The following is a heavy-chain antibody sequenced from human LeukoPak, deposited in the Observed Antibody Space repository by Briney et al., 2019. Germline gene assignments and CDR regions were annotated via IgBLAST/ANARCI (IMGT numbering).Heavy chain of an antibody. D-gene: IGHD5-12*01. V-gene: IGHV1-46*01. CDR2: INPSGGST. Sequence: ASVKVSCKASGYTFTSYYMHWVRQAPGQGLEWMGIINPSGGSTSYAQKFQGRVTMTRDMSTSTAYMELSRLRSDDTAVYYCARDSGYDEDLGYNWFDPWGQGTLVTVSS. CDR1: GYTFTSYY. J-gene: IGHJ5*02. CDR3: ARDSGYDEDLGYNWFDP.